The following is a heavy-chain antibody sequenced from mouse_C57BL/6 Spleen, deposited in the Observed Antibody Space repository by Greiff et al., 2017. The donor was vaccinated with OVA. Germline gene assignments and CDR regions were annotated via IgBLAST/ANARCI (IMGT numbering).Heavy chain of an antibody. CDR1: GFTFSSYA. CDR3: TRVGSSYSWFAY. CDR2: ISSGGDYI. J-gene: IGHJ3*01. D-gene: IGHD1-1*01. V-gene: IGHV5-9-1*02. Sequence: EVMLVESGEGLVKPGGSLKLSCAASGFTFSSYAMSWVRQTPEKRLEWVAYISSGGDYIYYADTVKGRFTISRDNARNTLYLQMSSLKSEDTAMYYCTRVGSSYSWFAYWGQGTLVTVSA.